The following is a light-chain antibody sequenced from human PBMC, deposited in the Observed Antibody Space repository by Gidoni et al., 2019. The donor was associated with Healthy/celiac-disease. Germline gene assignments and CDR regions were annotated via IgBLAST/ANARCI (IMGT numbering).Light chain of an antibody. V-gene: IGKV3-11*01. CDR2: DAS. CDR1: QSVSSY. CDR3: QQRSNWPRRLT. Sequence: EIVLTQSPATLSLSPGERATLSCRASQSVSSYLAWYQQKPGQAPRLLIYDASNRAPGIPARFSGSGSGTDFTLTISSLEPEDFAVYYCQQRSNWPRRLTFXGXTKVEIK. J-gene: IGKJ4*01.